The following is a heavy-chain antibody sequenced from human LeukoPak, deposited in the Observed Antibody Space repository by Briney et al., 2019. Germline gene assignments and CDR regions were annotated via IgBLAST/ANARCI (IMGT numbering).Heavy chain of an antibody. CDR2: IRYDGSNK. V-gene: IGHV3-30*02. J-gene: IGHJ4*02. D-gene: IGHD6-19*01. CDR3: ATDLIAVAGVDRVY. CDR1: GFTFSSYG. Sequence: GGSLRLSCAASGFTFSSYGMHWVRQAPGKGLEWVAFIRYDGSNKYYADSVKGRFTISRDNSKNTLYLQMNSLRAEDTAVYYCATDLIAVAGVDRVYWGQGTLVTVSS.